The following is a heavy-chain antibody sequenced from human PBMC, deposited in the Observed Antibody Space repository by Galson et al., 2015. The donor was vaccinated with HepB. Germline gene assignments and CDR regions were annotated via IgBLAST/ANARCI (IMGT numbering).Heavy chain of an antibody. CDR3: ARDFGSSYTPFDY. Sequence: SLRLSCAASGFTFSSYWMSWVRQAPGKGLEWVANIKQDGREKYYVDSVKGRFTISRDNAKNSLYLQMNSLRAEDTAVYYCARDFGSSYTPFDYWGQGTLVTVSS. J-gene: IGHJ4*02. CDR2: IKQDGREK. V-gene: IGHV3-7*01. D-gene: IGHD3-16*02. CDR1: GFTFSSYW.